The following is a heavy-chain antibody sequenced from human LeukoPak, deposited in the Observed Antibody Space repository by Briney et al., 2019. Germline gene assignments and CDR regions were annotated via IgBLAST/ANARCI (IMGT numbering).Heavy chain of an antibody. CDR1: GFTFSSYW. V-gene: IGHV3-23*01. D-gene: IGHD5-24*01. CDR2: ISATGSTT. J-gene: IGHJ4*02. Sequence: GGSLRLSCAASGFTFSSYWMHWVRQAPGKGLESVSLISATGSTTYYAESVRGRFTISRDNSKNTLYLQMNNLRAEDTAVYYCARDRNGYNPGGPDYWGQGTLVTVSS. CDR3: ARDRNGYNPGGPDY.